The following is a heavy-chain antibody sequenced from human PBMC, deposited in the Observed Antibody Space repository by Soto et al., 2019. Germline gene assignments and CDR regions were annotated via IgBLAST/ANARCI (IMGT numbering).Heavy chain of an antibody. CDR1: GDSVTSVSDY. V-gene: IGHV4-61*01. J-gene: IGHJ6*02. CDR3: ARGVGFGYYYYHMDL. D-gene: IGHD3-10*01. CDR2: IYYSGSA. Sequence: SETLSLTCTVSGDSVTSVSDYWSWIRQPPGKGLEWIGYIYYSGSADYNPSLGSRVTISIDTSKNQFSLKLTSVTAADTAVYYCARGVGFGYYYYHMDLWGQGTTVTVSS.